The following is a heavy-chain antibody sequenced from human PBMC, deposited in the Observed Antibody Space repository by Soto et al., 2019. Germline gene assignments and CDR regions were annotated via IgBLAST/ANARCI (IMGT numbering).Heavy chain of an antibody. D-gene: IGHD4-17*01. V-gene: IGHV4-30-4*01. CDR3: ARSLNPTVSFDY. CDR2: IYYSGST. J-gene: IGHJ4*02. Sequence: SETLSLTCTVSGGSISSGDYYWSWIRQPPGKGLEWIGYIYYSGSTYYNPSLKSRVTISVDTSKNQFSLKLSPVTAADTAVYYCARSLNPTVSFDYWGQGTLVTVSS. CDR1: GGSISSGDYY.